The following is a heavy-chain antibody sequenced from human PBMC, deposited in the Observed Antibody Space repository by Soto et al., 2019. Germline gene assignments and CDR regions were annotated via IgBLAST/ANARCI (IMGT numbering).Heavy chain of an antibody. CDR2: INPSDSYT. J-gene: IGHJ5*02. Sequence: PGESLKISCQGSGYSFTSYWISWVSQMPGKGMEGMGRINPSDSYTSYSPSFKGHDTISADKSISTAYLQWNSLKASDTAMYYCARNSDVSRRGWFDPCGQGTLVTVSS. V-gene: IGHV5-10-1*01. D-gene: IGHD3-10*01. CDR1: GYSFTSYW. CDR3: ARNSDVSRRGWFDP.